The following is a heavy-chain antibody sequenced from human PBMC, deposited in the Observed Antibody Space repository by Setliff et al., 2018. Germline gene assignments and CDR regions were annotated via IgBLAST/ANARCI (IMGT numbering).Heavy chain of an antibody. J-gene: IGHJ3*02. CDR3: ARLGAPASHDAFDI. CDR2: VFSGDSDT. D-gene: IGHD6-25*01. V-gene: IGHV5-51*01. Sequence: GESLKISCKGAGYRFTTYWIGWVRQMPGKGLEWMGIVFSGDSDTRYSPSFQGQVTMSADKSINTAYLQWSSLKASDTAMYYCARLGAPASHDAFDIWGQGTMVTVSS. CDR1: GYRFTTYW.